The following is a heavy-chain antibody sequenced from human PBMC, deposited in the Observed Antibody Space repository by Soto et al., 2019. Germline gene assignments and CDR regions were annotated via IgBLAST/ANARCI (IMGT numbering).Heavy chain of an antibody. Sequence: ASVKVSCKASGYTFTSYGISWVRQAPGQGLEWMGWISAYNGNTNYAQKLQGRVTMTTDTSTSTAYMELRSLRSDDTTVYYCARGFGEFTYYYGMDVWGQGTTVTVSS. CDR1: GYTFTSYG. CDR3: ARGFGEFTYYYGMDV. V-gene: IGHV1-18*01. J-gene: IGHJ6*02. CDR2: ISAYNGNT. D-gene: IGHD3-10*01.